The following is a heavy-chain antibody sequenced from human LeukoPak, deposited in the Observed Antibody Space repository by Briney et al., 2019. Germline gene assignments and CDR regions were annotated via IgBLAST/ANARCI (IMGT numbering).Heavy chain of an antibody. Sequence: GASVKVSCKASGYTFTGFYMHWGRQGPGQGVGWMGWINPNSGGTNYAQKFQGRVTMTRDTSINTAYMELSRLRSDDTAVYYCAREKYSYGYFDYWGQGTLVTVSS. CDR3: AREKYSYGYFDY. V-gene: IGHV1-2*02. CDR1: GYTFTGFY. CDR2: INPNSGGT. J-gene: IGHJ4*02. D-gene: IGHD5-18*01.